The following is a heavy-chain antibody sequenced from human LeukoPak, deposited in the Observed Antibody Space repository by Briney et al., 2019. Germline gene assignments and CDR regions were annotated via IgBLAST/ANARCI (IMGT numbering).Heavy chain of an antibody. CDR3: ARGFNRSYWYFDL. D-gene: IGHD1-14*01. CDR1: GGSFSGYY. Sequence: PSETLSLTCAVYGGSFSGYYWSWIRQPPGKGLEWIGEINHSGSTNYNPSLKSRVTISVDTSKNQFSLKLSSVTAADTAVYYCARGFNRSYWYFDLWGRGTLVTVSS. J-gene: IGHJ2*01. CDR2: INHSGST. V-gene: IGHV4-34*01.